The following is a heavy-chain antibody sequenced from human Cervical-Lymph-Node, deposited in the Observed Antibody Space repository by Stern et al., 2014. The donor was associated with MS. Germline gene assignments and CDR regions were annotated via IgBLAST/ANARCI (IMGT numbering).Heavy chain of an antibody. CDR2: IEYSGST. CDR3: ARGAYSSGWYDAFDI. CDR1: GGSISRGGYY. Sequence: QVQLQESGPGLVKPSQTLSLTCTVSGGSISRGGYYWSWIRQHPGKGLDGIGYIEYSGSTYYNPSLKSRVTISVDTSKNQFSLKLSSVTAADTAVYYCARGAYSSGWYDAFDIWGQGTMVTVSS. J-gene: IGHJ3*02. V-gene: IGHV4-31*03. D-gene: IGHD6-19*01.